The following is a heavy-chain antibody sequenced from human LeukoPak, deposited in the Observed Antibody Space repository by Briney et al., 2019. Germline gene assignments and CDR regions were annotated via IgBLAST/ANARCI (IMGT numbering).Heavy chain of an antibody. CDR1: GFTFSYSD. J-gene: IGHJ6*03. V-gene: IGHV3-30*02. CDR3: AKGRGWEASYYYYYMDV. CDR2: IRYDGSNK. Sequence: PGGFLRLSCAASGFTFSYSDMHWGRQAPGKGLELVAFIRYDGSNKYYTDSVKGRFTISRDNSKNTLYLQMNSLRAEDTAVYYCAKGRGWEASYYYYYMDVWGKGTTVTISS. D-gene: IGHD1-26*01.